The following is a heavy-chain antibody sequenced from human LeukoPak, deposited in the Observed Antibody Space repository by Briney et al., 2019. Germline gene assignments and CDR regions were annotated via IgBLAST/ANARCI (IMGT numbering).Heavy chain of an antibody. CDR3: ARDDSGPDY. V-gene: IGHV3-7*01. CDR1: GFTFSSYW. D-gene: IGHD6-19*01. J-gene: IGHJ4*02. Sequence: GGSQRLSCAASGFTFSSYWMSWVRQAPGEGLEWVANIKQDGSEKYHVDSGKGRFTLSRDNGKNTLYLQMNGQRFEDKAVYYCARDDSGPDYWGQGTLVTVSS. CDR2: IKQDGSEK.